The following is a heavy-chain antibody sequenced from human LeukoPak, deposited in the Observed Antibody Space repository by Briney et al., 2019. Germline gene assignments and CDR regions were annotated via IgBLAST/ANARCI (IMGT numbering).Heavy chain of an antibody. D-gene: IGHD4-23*01. CDR3: ARHSWGGNKDFDL. CDR2: IHQSGGS. V-gene: IGHV4-39*01. CDR1: GDSISSSPYS. J-gene: IGHJ2*01. Sequence: TSETLSLTCGVSGDSISSSPYSWAWIRQPPGKGLAWIGTIHQSGGSYYDPSLQSRLSMSVDTSKNQFSLKLTSVTAADTAVYYCARHSWGGNKDFDLWGRGTLVTVSS.